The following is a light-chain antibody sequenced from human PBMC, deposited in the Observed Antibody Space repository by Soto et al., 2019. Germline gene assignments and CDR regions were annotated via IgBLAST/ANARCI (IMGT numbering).Light chain of an antibody. CDR2: DAS. V-gene: IGKV1-5*01. CDR3: QQYRT. CDR1: QSISGS. Sequence: DIQMTQSPSTLSASVGDRVTITCRASQSISGSLAWYQQKPGKAPKLLIYDASSLESGVPSRFSGSGSGTEFTLTISSLQPDDFATYYCQQYRTFGQGTKLEIK. J-gene: IGKJ2*01.